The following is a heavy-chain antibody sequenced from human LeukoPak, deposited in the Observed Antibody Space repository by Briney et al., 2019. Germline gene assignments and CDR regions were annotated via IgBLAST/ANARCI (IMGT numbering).Heavy chain of an antibody. CDR2: INPSGGST. CDR3: ARADLELGRALDY. CDR1: GYTFTSYY. Sequence: ASVKVSCKASGYTFTSYYMHWVRRAPGQGREWMGIINPSGGSTSYAQKFQGRVTMTRDTSTSTVYMELSSLRSEDTAVYYCARADLELGRALDYWGQGTLVTVSS. V-gene: IGHV1-46*03. D-gene: IGHD1-7*01. J-gene: IGHJ4*02.